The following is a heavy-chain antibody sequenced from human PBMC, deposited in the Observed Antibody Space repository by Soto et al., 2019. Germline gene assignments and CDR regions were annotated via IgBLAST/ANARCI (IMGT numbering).Heavy chain of an antibody. CDR3: ARAPRGGVIIVITSAQIDY. D-gene: IGHD3-3*01. CDR1: GYAFTDHY. J-gene: IGHJ4*02. V-gene: IGHV1-46*01. CDR2: ISPDGGST. Sequence: QVQLVQSGAEVKKPGASVKVSCKASGYAFTDHYIHWVRQAPGQGLEWMGLISPDGGSTRYSQKFQARITMTRDTSTSTVYMGRSSLRSEDTAVYYCARAPRGGVIIVITSAQIDYWAREPWSPSPQ.